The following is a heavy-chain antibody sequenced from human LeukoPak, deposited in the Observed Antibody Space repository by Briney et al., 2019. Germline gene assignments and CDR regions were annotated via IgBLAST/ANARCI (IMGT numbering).Heavy chain of an antibody. CDR3: ARDPSHYDFWSGYYYDY. V-gene: IGHV3-48*02. Sequence: PGGSLRLSCAASGFTFSSYGMHWVRQAPGKGLEWVSYISSSSSTIYYADSVKGRFTISRDNAKNSLYLQMNSLRDEDTAVYYCARDPSHYDFWSGYYYDYWGQGTLVTVSS. J-gene: IGHJ4*02. CDR2: ISSSSSTI. CDR1: GFTFSSYG. D-gene: IGHD3-3*01.